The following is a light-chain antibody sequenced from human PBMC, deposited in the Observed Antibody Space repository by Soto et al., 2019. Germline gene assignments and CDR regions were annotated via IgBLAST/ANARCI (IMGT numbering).Light chain of an antibody. CDR3: QQRSNLPPH. Sequence: EIVLKKSPVTLSLSTEERATLSCRASQSVKSSYLAWYQQKPGQAPRLLIYDASNRATGIPARFSGSGSGTDFTLTIISLEPEDFAVYYCQQRSNLPPHFGGGTKVDIK. CDR1: QSVKSSY. J-gene: IGKJ4*01. CDR2: DAS. V-gene: IGKV3-11*01.